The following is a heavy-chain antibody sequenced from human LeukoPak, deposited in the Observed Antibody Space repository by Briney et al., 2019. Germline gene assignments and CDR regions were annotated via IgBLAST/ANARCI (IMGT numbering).Heavy chain of an antibody. D-gene: IGHD1-20*01. J-gene: IGHJ4*02. CDR2: SSHGGNT. CDR1: GGSFSGYY. V-gene: IGHV4-34*01. Sequence: SETLSLTCAVYGGSFSGYYLNWIRQPPGKGLEWIGESSHGGNTKYNPSLKSRVTISVDTSKNQFSLKLSSVTAADTAVYYCARTGNNFKGTFDSWGQGTLVTVSS. CDR3: ARTGNNFKGTFDS.